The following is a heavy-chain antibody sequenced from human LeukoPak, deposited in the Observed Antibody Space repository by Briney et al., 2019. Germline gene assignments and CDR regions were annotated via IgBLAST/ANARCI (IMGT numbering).Heavy chain of an antibody. J-gene: IGHJ6*03. CDR3: AREGKLRYCSSTSCYFDYYYYMDV. CDR2: IYYSGST. D-gene: IGHD2-2*01. Sequence: SGALSLTCTGSGGSISRYYWSWKRPPPWRGGEWIGYIYYSGSTNYKPSLKSRVTISVDTSTNQFSLKLSSLTAADTAVYYCAREGKLRYCSSTSCYFDYYYYMDVWGKGTTVTVSS. CDR1: GGSISRYY. V-gene: IGHV4-59*01.